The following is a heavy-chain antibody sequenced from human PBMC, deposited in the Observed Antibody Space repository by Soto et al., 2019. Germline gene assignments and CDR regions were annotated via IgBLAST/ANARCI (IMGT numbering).Heavy chain of an antibody. D-gene: IGHD6-19*01. CDR2: IYPGDSDT. CDR3: ARRGRIAVAGIGDEGFGY. Sequence: GESLKISCQGSGYSFTSYWIGWVRQMPGKGLEWMGIIYPGDSDTRYSPSFQGQVTIAADKSISTAYLQWSSLKASDTAMYYCARRGRIAVAGIGDEGFGYWGQGTLVTVSS. V-gene: IGHV5-51*01. CDR1: GYSFTSYW. J-gene: IGHJ4*02.